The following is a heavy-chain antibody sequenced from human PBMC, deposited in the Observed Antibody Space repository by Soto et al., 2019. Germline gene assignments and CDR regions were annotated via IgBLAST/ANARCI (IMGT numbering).Heavy chain of an antibody. D-gene: IGHD2-2*01. Sequence: QVQLVQSGAEVKKPGSSVKVSCEASRDTFTTYSVHWVRQAPGQGLEWMGRIIPILGITNYAQKFQGRVTITADKATYTAYMELSSRKSGDTATYYCARGLDYAFDPWGQGTLVTVSS. CDR2: IIPILGIT. CDR3: ARGLDYAFDP. CDR1: RDTFTTYS. V-gene: IGHV1-69*02. J-gene: IGHJ5*02.